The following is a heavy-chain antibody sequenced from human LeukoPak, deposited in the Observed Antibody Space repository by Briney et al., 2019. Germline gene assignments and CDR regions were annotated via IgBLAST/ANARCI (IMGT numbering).Heavy chain of an antibody. D-gene: IGHD6-19*01. Sequence: GVSLRLSCAASGFTVSSNFMSWVRQAPGKGLEWVSVIYSGGSTYYADSVKGRFTISRDNSKNTVYLQMNSLRAEDTAMYYCARDSSGWPFDYWGQGTLVTVSS. J-gene: IGHJ4*02. CDR2: IYSGGST. CDR1: GFTVSSNF. V-gene: IGHV3-66*01. CDR3: ARDSSGWPFDY.